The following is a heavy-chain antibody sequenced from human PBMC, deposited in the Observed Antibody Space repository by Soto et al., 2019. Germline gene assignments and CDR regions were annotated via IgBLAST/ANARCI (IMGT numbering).Heavy chain of an antibody. D-gene: IGHD2-15*01. J-gene: IGHJ4*02. V-gene: IGHV1-69*01. CDR3: ARSRHCSGGSCYHTADY. CDR1: GGTFSSYA. Sequence: QVQLVQSGAEVQKPGSSVKVSCKASGGTFSSYAISWVRQAPGQGLEWMGGIIPIFGTANYAQKFQGRVTITADESTSTAYMELSSLRSEDTAVYYCARSRHCSGGSCYHTADYWGQGTLVTVSS. CDR2: IIPIFGTA.